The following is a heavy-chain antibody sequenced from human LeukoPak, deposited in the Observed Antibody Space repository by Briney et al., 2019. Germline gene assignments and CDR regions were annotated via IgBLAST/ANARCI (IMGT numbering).Heavy chain of an antibody. J-gene: IGHJ4*02. CDR1: GGSISSSSYY. CDR3: ARDGGWELPPLDY. Sequence: PSETLSLTCTVSGGSISSSSYYWGWIRQPPGKGLEWIGSIYYSGSTYYNPSLKSRVTISVDTSKNQFSLKLSSVTAADTAVYYCARDGGWELPPLDYWGQGTLVTVSS. V-gene: IGHV4-39*07. CDR2: IYYSGST. D-gene: IGHD1-26*01.